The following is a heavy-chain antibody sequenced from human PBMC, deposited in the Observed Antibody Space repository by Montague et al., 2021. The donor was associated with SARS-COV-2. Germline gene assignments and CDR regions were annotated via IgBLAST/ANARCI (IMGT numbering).Heavy chain of an antibody. J-gene: IGHJ4*02. CDR3: AREPQVGAMDY. CDR1: GGSFSGYY. CDR2: IYHSGST. D-gene: IGHD1-26*01. V-gene: IGHV4-34*01. Sequence: SEILSLTCAVYGGSFSGYYWSWIRQPPGKGLEWIGEIYHSGSTSXNPSLKSRVTISVDTSKNQFSLRLSSVTAADTAVYYCAREPQVGAMDYWGQGTLVTVSS.